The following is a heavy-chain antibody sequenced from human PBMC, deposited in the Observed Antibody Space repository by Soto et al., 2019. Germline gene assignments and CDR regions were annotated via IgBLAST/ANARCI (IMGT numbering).Heavy chain of an antibody. V-gene: IGHV5-10-1*01. J-gene: IGHJ6*02. D-gene: IGHD2-2*01. CDR2: IDPSDSYT. CDR1: GYSFTSYW. CDR3: ARTGGIVVVPAAMHEYYYGMDV. Sequence: GESLKISCKGSGYSFTSYWISWVRQMPGKGLEWMGRIDPSDSYTNYSPSFQGHVTISADKSISTAYLQWSSLKASDTAMYYCARTGGIVVVPAAMHEYYYGMDVWGQGTTDTVSS.